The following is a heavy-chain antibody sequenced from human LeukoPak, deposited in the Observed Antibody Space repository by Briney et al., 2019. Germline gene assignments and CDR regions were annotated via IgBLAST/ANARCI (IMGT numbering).Heavy chain of an antibody. D-gene: IGHD6-19*01. CDR1: GFIFSDYH. J-gene: IGHJ4*02. CDR2: ISPGGGMT. V-gene: IGHV3-11*01. Sequence: GGSLRLSCAASGFIFSDYHMSWIRQAPGKGLEWLSYISPGGGMTYFADSVKGRFTISRDNARNSLSLQMNSLIAEDTAVYYCAGGRDIAVAGPGGYFDYWGQGTLVTVSS. CDR3: AGGRDIAVAGPGGYFDY.